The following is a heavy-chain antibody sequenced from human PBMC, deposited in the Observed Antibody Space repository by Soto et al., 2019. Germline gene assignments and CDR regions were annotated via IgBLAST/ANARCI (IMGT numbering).Heavy chain of an antibody. V-gene: IGHV4-38-2*01. D-gene: IGHD3-3*01. Sequence: SETLSLTCDVSGYSIRNGNYWGWIRQSPGKGLEWIGSMYPNGSTYYKPSLKSRVTISVDTSKNQFSLKLTSVTAADMAVYYCTRVFGFWSGFSDSWGQGILVTVSS. CDR3: TRVFGFWSGFSDS. CDR2: MYPNGST. J-gene: IGHJ4*02. CDR1: GYSIRNGNY.